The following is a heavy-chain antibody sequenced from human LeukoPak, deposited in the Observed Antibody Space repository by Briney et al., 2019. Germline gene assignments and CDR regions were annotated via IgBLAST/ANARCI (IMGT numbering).Heavy chain of an antibody. J-gene: IGHJ4*02. CDR3: PKHITQLAYFDY. Sequence: SETLSLTCTVSGGSISSYYWSWIRQPPGKGLEWIGYIYTSGSTNYNPSLKSRVTISVDTSKNQFSLKLSSVTAADTAVYYCPKHITQLAYFDYLGQGNLVTVSS. CDR1: GGSISSYY. V-gene: IGHV4-4*09. CDR2: IYTSGST. D-gene: IGHD3-10*01.